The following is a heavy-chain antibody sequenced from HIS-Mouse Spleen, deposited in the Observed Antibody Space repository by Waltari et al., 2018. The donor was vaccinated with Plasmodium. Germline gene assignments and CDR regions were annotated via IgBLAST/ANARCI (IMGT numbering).Heavy chain of an antibody. D-gene: IGHD6-13*01. CDR3: ARVLGYKAAAGTFVEYFQH. V-gene: IGHV1-2*02. J-gene: IGHJ1*01. CDR2: INPNSGGT. CDR1: GYHFPGYY. Sequence: QVQLVQSGAEVKKPGASVKVSCKASGYHFPGYYMHWVRQAPGPGLEWMGWINPNSGGTNYAQKFQGRVTMTRDTSISTAYMELSRLRSDDTAVYYCARVLGYKAAAGTFVEYFQHWGQGTLVTVSS.